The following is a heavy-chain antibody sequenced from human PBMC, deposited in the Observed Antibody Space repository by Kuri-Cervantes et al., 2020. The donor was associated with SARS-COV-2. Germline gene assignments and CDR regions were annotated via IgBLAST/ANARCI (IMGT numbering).Heavy chain of an antibody. D-gene: IGHD6-13*01. CDR1: GFTLSAYS. CDR2: ISSSSTYI. V-gene: IGHV3-21*01. Sequence: GESLKISCAASGFTLSAYSMHWVRQAPGKGLEWVSSISSSSTYIYYADSVKGRFTISRDNPNNSLYLQMNSLRAEDTAVYYCARGKYSSSCPFDYWGQGTLVTVSS. J-gene: IGHJ4*02. CDR3: ARGKYSSSCPFDY.